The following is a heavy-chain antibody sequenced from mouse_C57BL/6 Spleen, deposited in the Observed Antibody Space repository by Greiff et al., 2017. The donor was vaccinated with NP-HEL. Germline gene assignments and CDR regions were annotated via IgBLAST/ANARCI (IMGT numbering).Heavy chain of an antibody. CDR2: IDPSDSYT. V-gene: IGHV1-59*01. Sequence: QVQLQQPGAELVRPGTSVKLSCKASGYTFTSYWMHWVKQRPGQGLEWIGVIDPSDSYTNYNQKFKGKATLTVDTSSSTAYMQLSSLTSEDAAVYYCARADGSSHYYAMDYWGQGTSVTVSS. D-gene: IGHD1-1*01. J-gene: IGHJ4*01. CDR1: GYTFTSYW. CDR3: ARADGSSHYYAMDY.